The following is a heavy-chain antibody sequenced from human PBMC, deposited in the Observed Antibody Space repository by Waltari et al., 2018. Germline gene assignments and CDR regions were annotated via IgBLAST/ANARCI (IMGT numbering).Heavy chain of an antibody. Sequence: QVQLQESGPGLVKPSETLSLPCAVSGYSISSGYYWGWIRQPPGKGLEWIGSIYHSGSTYYNPSLKSRVTISVDTSKNQFSLKLSSVTAADTAVYYCARCKGSSWYFYYYYGMDVWGQGTTVTVSS. V-gene: IGHV4-38-2*01. CDR2: IYHSGST. CDR1: GYSISSGYY. CDR3: ARCKGSSWYFYYYYGMDV. D-gene: IGHD6-13*01. J-gene: IGHJ6*02.